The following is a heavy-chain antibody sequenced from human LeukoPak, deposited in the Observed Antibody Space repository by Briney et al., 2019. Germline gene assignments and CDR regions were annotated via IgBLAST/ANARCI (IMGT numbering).Heavy chain of an antibody. CDR3: ARDWWFDP. V-gene: IGHV3-74*01. CDR2: INMDGSTT. Sequence: GGALELSFAASGFPFSYYWGDWGRPDPGKGLVWVSRINMDGSTTNYADSVKGRFTISRDNAKNTVYLQMTSLRAEDTAVYYCARDWWFDPWGQGTLVTVSS. CDR1: GFPFSYYW. J-gene: IGHJ5*02.